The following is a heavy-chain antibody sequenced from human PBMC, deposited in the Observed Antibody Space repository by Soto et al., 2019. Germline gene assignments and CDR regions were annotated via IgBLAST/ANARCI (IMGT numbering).Heavy chain of an antibody. J-gene: IGHJ6*02. CDR1: GGTFSSYA. CDR2: IIPIFGTA. V-gene: IGHV1-69*06. D-gene: IGHD5-18*01. CDR3: TGSDTAMVCEGTGSYYGMDV. Sequence: ASVKVSCKASGGTFSSYAISWVRQAPGQGLEWMGGIIPIFGTANYAQKFQGRVTITADKSTSTAYMELSSLRSADTAVYYCTGSDTAMVCEGTGSYYGMDVWGQGTTVTVSS.